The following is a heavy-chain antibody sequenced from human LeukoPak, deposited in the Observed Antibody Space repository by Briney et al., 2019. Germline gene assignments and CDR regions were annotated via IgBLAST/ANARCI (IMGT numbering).Heavy chain of an antibody. Sequence: PSETLSLTCTVSGGSISSYYWIWIRQPPGKGLEWIGYIYYSGSTNYNPSLKSRVTISVDTSKNQFSLKLSSVTAADTAVYYCARGRYSSGWYPNLGGYYYGMDVWGQGTTVTVSS. CDR1: GGSISSYY. J-gene: IGHJ6*02. CDR2: IYYSGST. V-gene: IGHV4-59*01. D-gene: IGHD6-19*01. CDR3: ARGRYSSGWYPNLGGYYYGMDV.